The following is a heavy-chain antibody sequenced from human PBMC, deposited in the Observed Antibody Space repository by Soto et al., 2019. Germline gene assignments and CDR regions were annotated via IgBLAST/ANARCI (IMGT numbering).Heavy chain of an antibody. Sequence: PGGSLRLSCAASGFTFSDYYMSWIRQAPGKGLEWVSYISSSGSTIYYADSVKGRFTISRDNAKNSLYLQMNSLRAEDTAVYYCARDIVVVTALIYYYYGMDVWGQGTKVTGSS. V-gene: IGHV3-11*01. CDR2: ISSSGSTI. CDR1: GFTFSDYY. CDR3: ARDIVVVTALIYYYYGMDV. D-gene: IGHD2-21*02. J-gene: IGHJ6*02.